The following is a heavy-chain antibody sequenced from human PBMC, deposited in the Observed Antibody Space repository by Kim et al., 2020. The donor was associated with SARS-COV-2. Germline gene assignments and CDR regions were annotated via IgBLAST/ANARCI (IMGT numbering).Heavy chain of an antibody. Sequence: SPTLSLTCAISGDRVSSNSAAWNWIRQSPSRGLEWLGRTYYRSKWYNDYAVSVKSRITINPDTSKNQFSLQLNSVTPEDTAVYYCARDQEVVTNLYSRYGMDVWGQGTTVTVSS. CDR2: TYYRSKWYN. D-gene: IGHD3-22*01. CDR3: ARDQEVVTNLYSRYGMDV. J-gene: IGHJ6*02. V-gene: IGHV6-1*01. CDR1: GDRVSSNSAA.